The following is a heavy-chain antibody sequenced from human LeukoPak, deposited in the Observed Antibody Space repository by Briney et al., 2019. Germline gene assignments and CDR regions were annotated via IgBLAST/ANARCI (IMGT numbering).Heavy chain of an antibody. V-gene: IGHV4-4*07. D-gene: IGHD6-19*01. CDR2: IYSSRSA. Sequence: SETLSLTCTVSGGSISGNSWSWIRQPHGKGLEWIGRIYSSRSANYSPSLKTRVSMSVDTSNNYFSLNLTSVTAADTALYFCVRDVRYASGWSTPESWGQGILVTVSS. J-gene: IGHJ5*02. CDR1: GGSISGNS. CDR3: VRDVRYASGWSTPES.